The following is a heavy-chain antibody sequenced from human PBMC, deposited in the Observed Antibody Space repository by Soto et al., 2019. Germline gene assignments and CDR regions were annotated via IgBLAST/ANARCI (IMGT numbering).Heavy chain of an antibody. J-gene: IGHJ5*02. D-gene: IGHD6-19*01. V-gene: IGHV2-26*01. Sequence: QVTLKESGPVLVKPTETLTLRCTVSGLSITDSEMGVSWIRQPPGQPLEWLAHIDSSGEKSYRTFLKSRLANSKDTSKRQIVLTMTNMDPADKATYYCARRHLAVAVSPWFDPLGQGIPVTVSS. CDR2: IDSSGEK. CDR1: GLSITDSEMG. CDR3: ARRHLAVAVSPWFDP.